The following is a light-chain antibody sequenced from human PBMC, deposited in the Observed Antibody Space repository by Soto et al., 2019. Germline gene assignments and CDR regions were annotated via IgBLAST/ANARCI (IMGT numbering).Light chain of an antibody. CDR1: QSVSSSY. V-gene: IGKV3-20*01. J-gene: IGKJ4*01. Sequence: EIVLTQSPGTLSLSPGERATLSCRASQSVSSSYLAWYQQKPGRAHRLLIYGASSRATGIQDRFSGSGSGTEFTLTIRRLEPEDFAMYYCQQYGYLVTCGGGTKVDIK. CDR3: QQYGYLVT. CDR2: GAS.